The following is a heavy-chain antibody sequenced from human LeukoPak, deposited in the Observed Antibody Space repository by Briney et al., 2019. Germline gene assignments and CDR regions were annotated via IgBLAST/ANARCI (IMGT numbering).Heavy chain of an antibody. Sequence: PGGSLRLSCAASGFIFKNYAMSWVRQAPGKGLGWVSIISGTSDTTRYGDSVRGRFTTSRDNPRNTLYLQMNSLRADDTAVYYCAKADATIGGAFDSWGQGTMVTVSS. CDR3: AKADATIGGAFDS. V-gene: IGHV3-23*01. D-gene: IGHD3-3*01. J-gene: IGHJ3*02. CDR1: GFIFKNYA. CDR2: ISGTSDTT.